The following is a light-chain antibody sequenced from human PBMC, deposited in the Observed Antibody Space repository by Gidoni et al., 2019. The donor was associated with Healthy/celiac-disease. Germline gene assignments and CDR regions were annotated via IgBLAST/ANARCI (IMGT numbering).Light chain of an antibody. CDR3: QQYNNWPPLT. V-gene: IGKV3-15*01. Sequence: EIGLPSSSATLSVYPGERATLSCRASQSVSSNLAWYQQKPGQAPRLLIYGASTRATGIPARFSGSGSGTEFTLTISSLQSEDFAVYYCQQYNNWPPLTFGGGTKVEIK. CDR1: QSVSSN. J-gene: IGKJ4*01. CDR2: GAS.